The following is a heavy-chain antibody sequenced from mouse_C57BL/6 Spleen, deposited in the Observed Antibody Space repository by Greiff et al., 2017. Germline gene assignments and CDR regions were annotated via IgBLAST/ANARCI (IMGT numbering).Heavy chain of an antibody. D-gene: IGHD4-1*01. CDR2: IDPSDSYT. CDR1: GYTFTSYW. Sequence: QVHVKQPGAELVMPGASVKLSCKASGYTFTSYWMHWVKQRPGQGLEWIGEIDPSDSYTNYNQKFKGKSTLTVEKSSSTAYMQLSILTSEDSAVYYCARERRNWAWFAYWGQGTLVTVSA. V-gene: IGHV1-69*01. J-gene: IGHJ3*01. CDR3: ARERRNWAWFAY.